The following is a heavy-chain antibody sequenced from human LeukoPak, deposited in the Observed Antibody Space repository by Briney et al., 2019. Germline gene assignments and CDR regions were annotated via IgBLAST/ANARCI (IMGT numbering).Heavy chain of an antibody. J-gene: IGHJ5*02. CDR2: IYYSGST. CDR1: GGSISSYY. D-gene: IGHD2-2*01. CDR3: AIWRGLGYCSSTSCFRFDP. Sequence: SETLSLTCTVPGGSISSYYWSWIRQPPGKGLEWIGYIYYSGSTNYNPSLKSRVTISVDTSKNQFSLKLSSVTAADTAVYYCAIWRGLGYCSSTSCFRFDPWGQGTLVTVSS. V-gene: IGHV4-59*01.